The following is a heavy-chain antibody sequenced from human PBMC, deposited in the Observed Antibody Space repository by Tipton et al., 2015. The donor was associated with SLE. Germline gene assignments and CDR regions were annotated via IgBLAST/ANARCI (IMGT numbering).Heavy chain of an antibody. D-gene: IGHD2-15*01. Sequence: GSLRLSCAASGFTFSSYWMSWIRQAPGKGLEWVANIKQDGSEKYYVDSVKGRFTISRDNAKNSLYLQMNSLRTEDTAVYYCARPRDCSGGSCYSSWFDPWGQGTLVTVSS. CDR2: IKQDGSEK. V-gene: IGHV3-7*01. J-gene: IGHJ5*02. CDR1: GFTFSSYW. CDR3: ARPRDCSGGSCYSSWFDP.